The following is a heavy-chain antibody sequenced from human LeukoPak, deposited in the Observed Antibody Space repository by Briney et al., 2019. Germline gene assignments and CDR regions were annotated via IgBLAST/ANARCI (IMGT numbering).Heavy chain of an antibody. J-gene: IGHJ4*02. CDR2: IHPNSGGT. D-gene: IGHD3-22*01. V-gene: IGHV1-2*02. CDR1: GYTFTD. CDR3: ARGISDSSGYYPLFNY. Sequence: ASVKVSCKASGYTFTDMNWVRQAPGQGLEWMGWIHPNSGGTNYAQKFQGRVTMTGDTSISTAYMELTSLTSDDTAVYYCARGISDSSGYYPLFNYWGQGTLVTVSS.